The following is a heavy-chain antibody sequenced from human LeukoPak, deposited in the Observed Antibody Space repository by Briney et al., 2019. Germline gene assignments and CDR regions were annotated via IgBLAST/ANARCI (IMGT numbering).Heavy chain of an antibody. D-gene: IGHD6-19*01. Sequence: PSETLSLTCAVYGGSFSGYYWSWIRQPPGKGLEWIGEINHSGSTNYNPSLKSRVTISVDTSKNQFSLKLSSVTAADTAVYYCARGLDSSGWDDYWGQGTLVTVSS. CDR1: GGSFSGYY. CDR3: ARGLDSSGWDDY. CDR2: INHSGST. J-gene: IGHJ4*02. V-gene: IGHV4-34*01.